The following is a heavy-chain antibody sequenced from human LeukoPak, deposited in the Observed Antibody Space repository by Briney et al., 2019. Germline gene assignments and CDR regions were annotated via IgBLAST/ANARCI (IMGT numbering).Heavy chain of an antibody. V-gene: IGHV4-4*07. CDR3: VRVSPIPAAGSSYYFAMDV. D-gene: IGHD6-13*01. CDR1: GGSISSYY. CDR2: IYSSGTT. J-gene: IGHJ6*02. Sequence: SETLSLTCTVSGGSISSYYWSWIRQPAAKGLEWIGRIYSSGTTTYNPSFKSRVTMSLDTSNNQLSLKLTSVTAADTAVYYCVRVSPIPAAGSSYYFAMDVWGQGTTVTVSS.